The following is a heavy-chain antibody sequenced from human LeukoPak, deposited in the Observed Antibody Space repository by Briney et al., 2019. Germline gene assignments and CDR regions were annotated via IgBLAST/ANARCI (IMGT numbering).Heavy chain of an antibody. V-gene: IGHV3-23*01. CDR3: AKDMDIVVVPAAYDY. CDR2: ISGSGGST. D-gene: IGHD2-2*03. Sequence: GGSLRLSCAASGFTFSSYAMSWVRQAPGKGLEWVSAISGSGGSTYYADSVRGRFTISKDNSKNTLYLQMNSLRAEDTAVYYCAKDMDIVVVPAAYDYWGQGTLVTVSS. J-gene: IGHJ4*02. CDR1: GFTFSSYA.